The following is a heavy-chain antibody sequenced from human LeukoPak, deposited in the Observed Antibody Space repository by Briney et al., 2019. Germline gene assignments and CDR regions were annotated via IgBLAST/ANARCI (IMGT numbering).Heavy chain of an antibody. Sequence: PSETLSLTCTVSGGSISSYYWSWIRQPPGKGLEWIGYIYYSGSTNYNPSLKSRVTISVDTSKNQFSLKLSSVTAADTAVYYCAGSPPQVPAAILWFAPWGQGTLVTVSS. D-gene: IGHD2-2*01. CDR3: AGSPPQVPAAILWFAP. CDR2: IYYSGST. J-gene: IGHJ5*02. CDR1: GGSISSYY. V-gene: IGHV4-59*08.